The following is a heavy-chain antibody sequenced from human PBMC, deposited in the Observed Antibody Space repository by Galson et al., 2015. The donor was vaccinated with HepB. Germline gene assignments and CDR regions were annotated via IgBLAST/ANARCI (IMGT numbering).Heavy chain of an antibody. V-gene: IGHV3-30*16. D-gene: IGHD3-16*01. J-gene: IGHJ4*02. CDR2: ISKDERKQ. CDR1: GFTFSAYD. CDR3: ARENWGSLDF. Sequence: LRLSCAASGFTFSAYDMHWVRQAPGKGLECVAVISKDERKQFYADSVRGRFTISRDNFGNTLHLQMTSLRDEDTALYYCARENWGSLDFWGQGTRVTVSS.